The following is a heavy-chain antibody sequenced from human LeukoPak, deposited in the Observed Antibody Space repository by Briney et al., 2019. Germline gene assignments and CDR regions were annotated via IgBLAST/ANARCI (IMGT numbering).Heavy chain of an antibody. CDR2: IYPGDSDT. CDR1: GYSFTSYW. D-gene: IGHD4-23*01. CDR3: ASRPFETTVVPWDFY. V-gene: IGHV5-51*01. J-gene: IGHJ4*02. Sequence: GESLKISCKGSGYSFTSYWIDWVRQMPGKGLEWMGIIYPGDSDTRYSPSFQGQVTISADRSINTAYLQWSSLTASDTAMYYCASRPFETTVVPWDFYWGQGTQVTVSS.